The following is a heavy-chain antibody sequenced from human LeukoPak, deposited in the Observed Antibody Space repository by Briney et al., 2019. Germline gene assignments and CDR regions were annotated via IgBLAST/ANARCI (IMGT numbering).Heavy chain of an antibody. D-gene: IGHD5-18*01. Sequence: GVPLQSSSQGSGYGFTSYWISWVRQRPGKGQGWMGRIDPSDSYTNYSPSFQGHVTISADKSISTAYLQWSSLKASDTAMYYCARCSYGYWFDPWGQGTLVTVSS. J-gene: IGHJ5*02. CDR2: IDPSDSYT. V-gene: IGHV5-10-1*01. CDR1: GYGFTSYW. CDR3: ARCSYGYWFDP.